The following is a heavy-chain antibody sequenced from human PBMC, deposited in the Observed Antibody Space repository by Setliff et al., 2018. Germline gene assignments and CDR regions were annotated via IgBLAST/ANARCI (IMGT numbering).Heavy chain of an antibody. D-gene: IGHD3-10*01. CDR2: INANTGGT. CDR3: ARPRSNYNRGAFSI. J-gene: IGHJ3*02. V-gene: IGHV1-2*02. CDR1: GYIFTNYY. Sequence: ASVKVSCKTSGYIFTNYYIRWVRQAPGQGLEWMGWINANTGGTREVQKFQGRVTMTRDTSIDTAYMEVNRLTYDYTAVYYCARPRSNYNRGAFSIWGQGTMVTVSS.